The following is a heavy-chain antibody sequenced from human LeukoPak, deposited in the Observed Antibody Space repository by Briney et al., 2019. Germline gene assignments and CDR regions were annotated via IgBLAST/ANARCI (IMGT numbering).Heavy chain of an antibody. CDR3: ARDQLGGDPGNYYYYYMDV. D-gene: IGHD4-17*01. V-gene: IGHV3-49*03. J-gene: IGHJ6*03. CDR1: GFTFGDYA. Sequence: GRSLRLSCTTSGFTFGDYAISWFRQAPGKGLERVSFIRSKLYGGAAEYAASVKGRFSISREDSKSIVYLQMNSLKTEDTAVYYCARDQLGGDPGNYYYYYMDVWGKGTTVTVSS. CDR2: IRSKLYGGAA.